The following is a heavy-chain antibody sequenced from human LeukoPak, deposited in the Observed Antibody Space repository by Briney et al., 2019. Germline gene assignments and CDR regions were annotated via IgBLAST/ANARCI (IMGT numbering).Heavy chain of an antibody. D-gene: IGHD1/OR15-1a*01. CDR1: GFTFSNHA. J-gene: IGHJ4*02. CDR3: VKQQTSHGNFDY. Sequence: GGSLRLSCATSGFTFSNHAMHWVRQATGKGLEWVSAIGIAGDTFYPGSVKGRFTISRENAKNSLSLQINSLKAEDTAVYYCVKQQTSHGNFDYWGQGTLVTVSS. CDR2: IGIAGDT. V-gene: IGHV3-13*01.